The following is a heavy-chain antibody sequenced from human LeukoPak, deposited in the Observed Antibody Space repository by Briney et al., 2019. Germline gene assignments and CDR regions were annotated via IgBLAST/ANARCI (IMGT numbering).Heavy chain of an antibody. Sequence: PSETLSLTCAVYGGSFSGYYWSWIRQPPGKGLEWIGEINHSGSTNYNPSLKSRVTISVDTSKNQFSLKLSSVTAADTSVYYCARGRPNYDFWSGYSGRSGYYYYYMDVWGKGTTVTVSS. J-gene: IGHJ6*03. CDR3: ARGRPNYDFWSGYSGRSGYYYYYMDV. CDR2: INHSGST. CDR1: GGSFSGYY. D-gene: IGHD3-3*01. V-gene: IGHV4-34*01.